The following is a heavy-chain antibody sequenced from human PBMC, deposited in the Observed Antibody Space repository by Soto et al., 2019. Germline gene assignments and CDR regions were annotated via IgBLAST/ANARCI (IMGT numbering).Heavy chain of an antibody. D-gene: IGHD5-18*01. V-gene: IGHV1-69*13. J-gene: IGHJ5*02. CDR3: ARDRRGYSSWFDP. Sequence: GASVKVSCKASGYTFTSYYMHWVRQAPGQGLEWMGGIIPIFGTANYAQKFQGRVTITADESTSTAYMELSSLRSEDTAVYYCARDRRGYSSWFDPWGQGTLVTVSS. CDR2: IIPIFGTA. CDR1: GYTFTSYY.